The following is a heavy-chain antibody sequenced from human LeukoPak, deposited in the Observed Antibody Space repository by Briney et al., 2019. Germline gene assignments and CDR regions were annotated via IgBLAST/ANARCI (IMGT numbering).Heavy chain of an antibody. CDR2: IIPIFGTA. J-gene: IGHJ4*02. V-gene: IGHV1-69*05. D-gene: IGHD3-22*01. Sequence: ASVKVSCKASVGTFSSYAISWVRHAPGQGLECMGKIIPIFGTANYAQKLQRRVPITTDESTSTAYMELSSLRSEDTAVYSCASQPLRRNSSGPPQEFDYWGQGTLVTVSS. CDR1: VGTFSSYA. CDR3: ASQPLRRNSSGPPQEFDY.